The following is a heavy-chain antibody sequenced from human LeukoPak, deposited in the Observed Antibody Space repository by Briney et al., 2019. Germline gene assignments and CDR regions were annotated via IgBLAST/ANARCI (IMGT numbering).Heavy chain of an antibody. D-gene: IGHD3-10*01. V-gene: IGHV1-3*01. CDR3: ARGRGMVRGVVNWFDP. CDR1: GYTFTSYA. J-gene: IGHJ5*02. Sequence: ASVKVSCKASGYTFTSYAMHWVRQAPGQRLEWMGWINAGNGNTKYSQKFQGRVTITRDTPASTAYMELSSLRSEDTAVYYCARGRGMVRGVVNWFDPWGQGTLVTVSS. CDR2: INAGNGNT.